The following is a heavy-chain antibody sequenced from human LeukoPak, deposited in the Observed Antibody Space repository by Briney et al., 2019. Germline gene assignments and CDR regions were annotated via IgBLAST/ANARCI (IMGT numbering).Heavy chain of an antibody. V-gene: IGHV4-34*01. J-gene: IGHJ6*03. D-gene: IGHD6-19*01. Sequence: PSETLSLTCAVYGGSFSGYYWSWIRQPPGKGLEWIGEINHSGNTNYNPSLKSRVTLSVDTSKPQISLKLSSVTAADTAVSYCARGGFSGWTRYYYYSYMDVWGKGTTVTVSS. CDR1: GGSFSGYY. CDR2: INHSGNT. CDR3: ARGGFSGWTRYYYYSYMDV.